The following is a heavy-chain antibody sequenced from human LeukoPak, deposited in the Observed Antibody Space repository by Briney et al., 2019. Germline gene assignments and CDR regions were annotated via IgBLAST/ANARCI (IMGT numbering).Heavy chain of an antibody. Sequence: GGSLKLSCVASGFSFSTYWMSWVRQAPGKGLEWVANIKEDGSEKYYVDSVKGRFTMSRDNAKNSVYLQMNRLRVEDTAVYYCARGRDLLLWFGELPLDYWGQGTLVTVSS. J-gene: IGHJ4*02. D-gene: IGHD3-10*01. CDR3: ARGRDLLLWFGELPLDY. CDR1: GFSFSTYW. CDR2: IKEDGSEK. V-gene: IGHV3-7*01.